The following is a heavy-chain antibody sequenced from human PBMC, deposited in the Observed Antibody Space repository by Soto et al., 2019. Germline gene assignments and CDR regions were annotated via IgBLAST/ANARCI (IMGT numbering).Heavy chain of an antibody. Sequence: GGSLRLSCAASGFTFSSYWMSWVRRAPGKGLEWVANIKQDGSEKYYVDSVKGRFTISRDNAKNSLYLQMNSLRAEDTAVYYCARGGGYCSSTSCYWFDPWGQGTLVTVSS. CDR2: IKQDGSEK. V-gene: IGHV3-7*01. J-gene: IGHJ5*02. D-gene: IGHD2-2*03. CDR3: ARGGGYCSSTSCYWFDP. CDR1: GFTFSSYW.